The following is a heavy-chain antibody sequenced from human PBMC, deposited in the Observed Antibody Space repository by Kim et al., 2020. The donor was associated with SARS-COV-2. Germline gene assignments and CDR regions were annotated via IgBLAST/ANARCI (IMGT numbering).Heavy chain of an antibody. J-gene: IGHJ5*02. V-gene: IGHV3-66*01. Sequence: GGSLRLSCAASGFTVSSNYMSWVRQAPGKGLEWVSVIYSGGSTYYADSVKGRFTISRDNSKNTLYLQMNSLRAEDSAVYYCASGGPVRGVWAFDPWGQGTLVTVSS. CDR1: GFTVSSNY. CDR3: ASGGPVRGVWAFDP. D-gene: IGHD3-10*01. CDR2: IYSGGST.